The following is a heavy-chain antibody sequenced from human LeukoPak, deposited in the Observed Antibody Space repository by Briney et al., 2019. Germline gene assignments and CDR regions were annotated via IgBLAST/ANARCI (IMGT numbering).Heavy chain of an antibody. CDR1: GDSVSSGNYY. Sequence: PSGTLSLTCTVSGDSVSSGNYYLSWIRQPPGKGLDWITYMSPSGTTNYNPSLKSRVTISVDTSKNQFSLKLSSVTAADTAVYYCARLTVVTRQIDYWGQGTLVTVSS. V-gene: IGHV4-61*01. CDR2: MSPSGTT. D-gene: IGHD4-23*01. J-gene: IGHJ4*02. CDR3: ARLTVVTRQIDY.